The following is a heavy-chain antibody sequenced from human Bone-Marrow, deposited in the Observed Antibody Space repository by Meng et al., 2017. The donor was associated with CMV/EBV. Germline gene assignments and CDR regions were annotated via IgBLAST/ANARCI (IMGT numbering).Heavy chain of an antibody. CDR1: GGSVSSGGYY. Sequence: SETLSLTCTVSGGSVSSGGYYWSWIRQPPGKGLEWIGYIYYSGSTNYNPSLKSRVTISVDTSKNQFSLKLSSVTAADTAVYYCARGFGNWFDPWGQGTLVTVYS. CDR3: ARGFGNWFDP. V-gene: IGHV4-61*08. D-gene: IGHD3-10*01. CDR2: IYYSGST. J-gene: IGHJ5*02.